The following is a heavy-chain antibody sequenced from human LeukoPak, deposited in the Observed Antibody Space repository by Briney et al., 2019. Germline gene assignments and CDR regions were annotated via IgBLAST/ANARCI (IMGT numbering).Heavy chain of an antibody. Sequence: PSETLSLTCTVSGGSISSSSYYWGWIRQPPGKGLEWIGYIYYSGSTNYNPSLKSRVTISVDTSKNQFSLKLSSVTAADTAVYYCARVVGAYDAFDIWGQGSMVTVSS. CDR3: ARVVGAYDAFDI. CDR2: IYYSGST. J-gene: IGHJ3*02. V-gene: IGHV4-61*05. D-gene: IGHD1-26*01. CDR1: GGSISSSSYY.